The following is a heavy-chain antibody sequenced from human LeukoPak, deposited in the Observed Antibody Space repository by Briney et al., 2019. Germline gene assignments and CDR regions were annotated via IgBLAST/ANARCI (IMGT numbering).Heavy chain of an antibody. CDR1: GFTFSSYA. J-gene: IGHJ4*02. Sequence: GGSLRLSCAASGFTFSSYAMHWVRQAPGKGLEWVAVISYDGSNKYYADSVKGRFTISRDNPKNTLYLQMNSLRAEDTAVYYCARDPRYYYDSSGQDYWGQGTLVTVSS. CDR2: ISYDGSNK. V-gene: IGHV3-30*04. CDR3: ARDPRYYYDSSGQDY. D-gene: IGHD3-22*01.